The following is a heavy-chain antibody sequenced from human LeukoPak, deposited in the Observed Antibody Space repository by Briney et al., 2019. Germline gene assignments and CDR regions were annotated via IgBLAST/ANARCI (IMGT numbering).Heavy chain of an antibody. CDR3: TTDPVGLRWISTFDI. J-gene: IGHJ3*02. V-gene: IGHV3-15*01. CDR2: IKSKTDGGTT. CDR1: GFTFSNAW. Sequence: NSGGSLRLSCAASGFTFSNAWMSWVRQAPGKGLEWVGRIKSKTDGGTTDYAAPVKGRFTISRDDSRNTLYLQMNSLKTEDTAVYYCTTDPVGLRWISTFDIWGQGTMVTVSS. D-gene: IGHD4-23*01.